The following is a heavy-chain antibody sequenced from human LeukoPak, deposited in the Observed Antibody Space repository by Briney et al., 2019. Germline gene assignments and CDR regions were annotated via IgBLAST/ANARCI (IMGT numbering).Heavy chain of an antibody. CDR2: IFYSGST. CDR3: ARRFRKDKHYYGSSRMDV. Sequence: SETLSLTCTVSGDSITTTNYYWGWIRQPPGKGLEWIGNIFYSGSTNYNPSLKSRVTISVDTSKNQFSLKLSSVTAADTAVYYCARRFRKDKHYYGSSRMDVWGKGTTVTISS. CDR1: GDSITTTNYY. V-gene: IGHV4-39*07. J-gene: IGHJ6*04. D-gene: IGHD3-10*01.